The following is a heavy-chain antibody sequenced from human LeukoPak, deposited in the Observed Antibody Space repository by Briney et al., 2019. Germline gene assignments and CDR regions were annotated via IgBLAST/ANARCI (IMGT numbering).Heavy chain of an antibody. V-gene: IGHV3-64D*09. CDR2: ITANGDRT. J-gene: IGHJ4*02. CDR3: ASSQTGWYFY. Sequence: GGSLRLSCSASGFTFRTYHMHWVRQAPGKGLEYVSAITANGDRTFYADSVEGRFTISRDNSNNTLYLQMTSLRTDDTAMYFCASSQTGWYFYWGQGTLVTVSS. D-gene: IGHD6-19*01. CDR1: GFTFRTYH.